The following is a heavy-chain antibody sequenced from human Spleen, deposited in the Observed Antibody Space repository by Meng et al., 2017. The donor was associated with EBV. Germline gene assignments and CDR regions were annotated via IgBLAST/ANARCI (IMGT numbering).Heavy chain of an antibody. J-gene: IGHJ4*02. CDR2: INTNTGRP. Sequence: VQLVQSGSELKKPGASVKVSCKAFGYTLSSHAMNWVRQAPGQGLEWLGWINTNTGRPTYAQGFRGRFLFSLDTSVSTAYLQISSLKAEDTAVYYCASGGWGDYWGQGTLVTVSS. CDR1: GYTLSSHA. V-gene: IGHV7-4-1*02. D-gene: IGHD6-19*01. CDR3: ASGGWGDY.